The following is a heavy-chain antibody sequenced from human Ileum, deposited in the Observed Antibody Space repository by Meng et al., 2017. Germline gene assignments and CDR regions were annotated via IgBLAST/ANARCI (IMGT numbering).Heavy chain of an antibody. D-gene: IGHD2-21*01. CDR1: GDSVSNEGDA. V-gene: IGHV6-1*01. CDR3: ARDPPYSKSIFDF. Sequence: SETLSLTCAISGDSVSNEGDAWNWIRQSPLRGLEWLGRTYYRSKWFSDYAVSVKSRINIKPDTSKNQFSLELRSVTPDDSAVYYCARDPPYSKSIFDFWGPGTLVTVSS. CDR2: TYYRSKWFS. J-gene: IGHJ4*02.